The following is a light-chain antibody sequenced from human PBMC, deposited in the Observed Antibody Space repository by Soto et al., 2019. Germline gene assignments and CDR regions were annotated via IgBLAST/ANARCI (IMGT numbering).Light chain of an antibody. Sequence: QSVLTQPPSVSEAPRQRVTISCSGSSSNIGNNAVNWYQQLPGKAPKLLIYYDDLMPSGVSDRYSGSKSGTSASLAISGPQSEDEADCYCAAWDDSLNGWVFGGGTKLTVL. J-gene: IGLJ3*02. CDR1: SSNIGNNA. V-gene: IGLV1-36*01. CDR2: YDD. CDR3: AAWDDSLNGWV.